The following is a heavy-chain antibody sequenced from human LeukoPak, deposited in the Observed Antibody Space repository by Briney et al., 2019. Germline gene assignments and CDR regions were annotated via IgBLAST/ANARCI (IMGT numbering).Heavy chain of an antibody. CDR1: GGSFSGYY. V-gene: IGHV4-34*01. D-gene: IGHD6-6*01. Sequence: SQTLSPTCAVYGGSFSGYYWSWIRQPPGEGQEWIGEINHSGSTNYNPSPKSRVTISVDTSKNQFSLKLNSVTAADTAVYYCAREISPADSSSAFDYWGEGTLVTVSS. CDR3: AREISPADSSSAFDY. J-gene: IGHJ4*02. CDR2: INHSGST.